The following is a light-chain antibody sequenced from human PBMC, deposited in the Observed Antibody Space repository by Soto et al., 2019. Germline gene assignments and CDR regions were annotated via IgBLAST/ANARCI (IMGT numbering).Light chain of an antibody. J-gene: IGLJ2*01. V-gene: IGLV1-44*01. CDR2: SND. CDR1: RPNIGSNT. Sequence: QSVLTQPPSASGTPGQRVTMSCSGSRPNIGSNTVNWYQQLPGTAPKVLIYSNDQRPSGVPDRFSGSKSGTSASLAIGGLQSEDEADYYCAAWEDSLKVVVFGGGTKLTVL. CDR3: AAWEDSLKVVV.